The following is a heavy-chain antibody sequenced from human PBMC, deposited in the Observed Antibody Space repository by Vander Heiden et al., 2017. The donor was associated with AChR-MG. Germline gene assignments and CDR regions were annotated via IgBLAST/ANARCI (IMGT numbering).Heavy chain of an antibody. Sequence: QVQLVPSGAEVKKPGSSVKVSCKASGGPFSSYAISWVRQAPGQGLEWMGGIIPIFGTANYAQKFQGRVTITADKSTSTAYMELSSLRSEDTAVYYCARDLLRGYSYGLDYYYYMDVWGKGTTVTVSS. D-gene: IGHD5-18*01. CDR1: GGPFSSYA. CDR3: ARDLLRGYSYGLDYYYYMDV. V-gene: IGHV1-69*06. CDR2: IIPIFGTA. J-gene: IGHJ6*03.